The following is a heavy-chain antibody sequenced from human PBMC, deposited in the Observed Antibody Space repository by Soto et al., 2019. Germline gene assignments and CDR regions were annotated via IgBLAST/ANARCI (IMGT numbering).Heavy chain of an antibody. D-gene: IGHD2-2*01. V-gene: IGHV3-33*01. Sequence: QVQLVESGGGVVQPGRSLRLSCAASGFTFSSYGMHWVRQAPGKGLEWVAVIWYDGSNKYYADSVKGRFTISRDNSKKTLYLKMNSLRAEDTAVYYCARGSWGCSSTSCYPDYWGQGTLVTVSS. CDR3: ARGSWGCSSTSCYPDY. J-gene: IGHJ4*02. CDR2: IWYDGSNK. CDR1: GFTFSSYG.